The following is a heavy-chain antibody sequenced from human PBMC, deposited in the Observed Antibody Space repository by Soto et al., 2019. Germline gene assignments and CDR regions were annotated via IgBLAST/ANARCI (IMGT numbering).Heavy chain of an antibody. Sequence: QVQLVQSGAEVKKPGSSVKVSCKASGGTFSSYAISWVRQAPGQGLEWMGGIIPIFGTANYAQKFQGRVTITAEESTSTSDMERSSLRSEDTAGYYCARDYYGSGSYDYWGQGTLVTVSS. V-gene: IGHV1-69*01. CDR2: IIPIFGTA. D-gene: IGHD3-10*01. J-gene: IGHJ4*02. CDR1: GGTFSSYA. CDR3: ARDYYGSGSYDY.